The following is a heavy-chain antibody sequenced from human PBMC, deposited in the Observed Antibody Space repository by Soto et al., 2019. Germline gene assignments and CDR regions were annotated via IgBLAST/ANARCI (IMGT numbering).Heavy chain of an antibody. J-gene: IGHJ1*01. V-gene: IGHV3-23*01. D-gene: IGHD6-19*01. CDR1: GCTFDSHA. CDR3: ASWVIALGGTGYFRH. CDR2: ISAKGGRA. Sequence: PGGSLRLACAASGCTFDSHAMSWVRQDPGEGLERVSGISAKGGRANYAESVKGRFSLSRDNSKNTMFLQMDSLTAEATAIYYCASWVIALGGTGYFRHWGQGTRVTVSS.